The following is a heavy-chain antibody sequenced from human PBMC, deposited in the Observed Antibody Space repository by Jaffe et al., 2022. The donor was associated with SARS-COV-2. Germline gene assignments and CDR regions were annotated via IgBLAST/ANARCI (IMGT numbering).Heavy chain of an antibody. CDR2: IYYSGST. CDR3: ARHGVITFGGVPGWFDP. D-gene: IGHD3-16*01. Sequence: QVQLQESGPGLVKPSETLSLTCTVSGGSISSYYWSWIRQPPGKGLEWIGYIYYSGSTNYNPSLKSRVTISVDTSKNQFSLKLSSVTAADTAVYYCARHGVITFGGVPGWFDPWGQGTLVTVSS. V-gene: IGHV4-59*08. J-gene: IGHJ5*02. CDR1: GGSISSYY.